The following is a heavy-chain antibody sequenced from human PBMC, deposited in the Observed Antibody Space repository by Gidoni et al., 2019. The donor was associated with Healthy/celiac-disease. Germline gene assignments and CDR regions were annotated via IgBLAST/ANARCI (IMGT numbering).Heavy chain of an antibody. J-gene: IGHJ6*02. CDR2: ISYDGSNK. D-gene: IGHD5-12*01. CDR1: GFTFSSYG. CDR3: AKEMATITAHYYGMDV. V-gene: IGHV3-30*18. Sequence: QVQLVESGGGVVQPGRSLRLSCAASGFTFSSYGMHWVRQAPGKGLEWVAVISYDGSNKYYADSVKGRFTISRDNSKNTLYLQMNSLRAEDTAVYYCAKEMATITAHYYGMDVWGQGTTVTVSS.